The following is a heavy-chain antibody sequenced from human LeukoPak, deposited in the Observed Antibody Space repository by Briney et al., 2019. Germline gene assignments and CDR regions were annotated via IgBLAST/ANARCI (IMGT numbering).Heavy chain of an antibody. V-gene: IGHV3-53*01. CDR3: AREGYCSSTSCYTLGDAFDI. J-gene: IGHJ3*02. CDR1: GFTVSSNY. CDR2: IYSGGST. Sequence: GGSLRLSCAASGFTVSSNYMSWVRQAPGKGLEWVSVIYSGGSTYYADSVKGRFTISRDNSKNTLHLQMNSLRAEDTAVYYCAREGYCSSTSCYTLGDAFDIWGQGTMVTVSS. D-gene: IGHD2-2*02.